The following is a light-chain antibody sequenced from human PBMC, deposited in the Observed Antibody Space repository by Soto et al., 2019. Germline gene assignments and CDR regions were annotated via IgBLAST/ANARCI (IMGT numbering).Light chain of an antibody. J-gene: IGLJ1*01. CDR3: GTWDTDLSAAHYA. CDR2: DNI. Sequence: QSVLTQPPSVSEGPGQKWTISGPGRRTNIGSNYVASYQHCPGTAPTLLIYDNIKRYPGIPDPFSGSKSGTSATLDITGLQTGDEADYYCGTWDTDLSAAHYAFGTGTKLTVL. V-gene: IGLV1-51*01. CDR1: RTNIGSNY.